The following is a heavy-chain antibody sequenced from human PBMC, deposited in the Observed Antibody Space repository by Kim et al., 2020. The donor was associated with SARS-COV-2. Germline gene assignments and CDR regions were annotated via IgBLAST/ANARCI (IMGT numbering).Heavy chain of an antibody. CDR1: GFTFSSYA. CDR3: AKVPQNSGGDCYPFDY. CDR2: ISGSGGST. J-gene: IGHJ4*02. V-gene: IGHV3-23*01. Sequence: GGSLRLSCAASGFTFSSYAMSWVRQAPGKGLEWVSAISGSGGSTYYADSVKGRFTISRDNSKNTLYLQMNSLRAEDTGVYYCAKVPQNSGGDCYPFDYWGQGTLVTVSS. D-gene: IGHD2-21*02.